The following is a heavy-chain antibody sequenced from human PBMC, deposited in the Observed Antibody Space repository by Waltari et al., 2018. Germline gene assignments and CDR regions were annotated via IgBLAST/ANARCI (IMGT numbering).Heavy chain of an antibody. CDR3: ARVAASFYFDL. CDR2: IYTSGST. D-gene: IGHD6-19*01. Sequence: QVQLQESGPGLVKPSQTLSLTCTVSGGSISRGSYYWSWIRQPAGKGLEWIGRIYTSGSTNYNPSLKSRVTISVDTSKNQFSLKLSSVTAADTAVYYCARVAASFYFDLWGRGTLVTVSS. CDR1: GGSISRGSYY. J-gene: IGHJ2*01. V-gene: IGHV4-61*02.